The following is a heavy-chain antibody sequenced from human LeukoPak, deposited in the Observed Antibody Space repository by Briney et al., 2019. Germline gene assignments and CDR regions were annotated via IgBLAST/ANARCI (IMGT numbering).Heavy chain of an antibody. D-gene: IGHD2-2*01. Sequence: GGSLRLSCAASVFTFSSYAMSWVRQAPGKGLEWVSAISGSGGSTSYADSVKGRFTISRDNSKNTLYLQMNSLRAEDTAVYHCAKDRPSTSCSWGCAFDIWGQGTKVTVSS. CDR3: AKDRPSTSCSWGCAFDI. J-gene: IGHJ3*02. CDR2: ISGSGGST. CDR1: VFTFSSYA. V-gene: IGHV3-23*01.